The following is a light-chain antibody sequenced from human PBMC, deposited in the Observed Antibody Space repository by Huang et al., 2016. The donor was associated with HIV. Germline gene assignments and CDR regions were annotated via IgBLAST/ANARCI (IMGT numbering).Light chain of an antibody. CDR3: MEALQTPYT. CDR1: QSLRHRNGLNY. V-gene: IGKV2-28*01. J-gene: IGKJ2*01. Sequence: DVVMTQSPLSLPVPPGEPASIACRSSQSLRHRNGLNYLDWYLQKPGQSPQLLIHLGSSRASGVPDRFSGGGSGTYISLNSSRVEAEDAGIYYCMEALQTPYTFGQGTKLEIK. CDR2: LGS.